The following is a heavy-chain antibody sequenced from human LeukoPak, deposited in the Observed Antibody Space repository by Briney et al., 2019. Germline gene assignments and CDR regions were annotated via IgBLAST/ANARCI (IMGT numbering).Heavy chain of an antibody. V-gene: IGHV3-49*04. CDR2: ITRESYGGTT. CDR3: SHSGKYDFWSGTF. Sequence: GGSLRLSCTASGHTSDDYTVTWVRQAPGKGLEWVGFITRESYGGTTEYAASVKGRFTISRDDSKSIAYLEMSSLKTEDTGVYYCSHSGKYDFWSGTFWGQGTLVIVSS. CDR1: GHTSDDYT. J-gene: IGHJ4*02. D-gene: IGHD3-3*01.